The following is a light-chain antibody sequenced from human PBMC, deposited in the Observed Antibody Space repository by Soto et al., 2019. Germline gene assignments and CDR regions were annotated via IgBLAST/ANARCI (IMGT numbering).Light chain of an antibody. J-gene: IGLJ2*01. CDR2: EVS. V-gene: IGLV2-8*01. CDR3: SSYAGSNNVL. Sequence: QSALTQPPSASGSPGQSVTISCTGTSSDVGGYNYVSWYQQHPGRAPKLMIYEVSKRPSGVPDRFSGSKSGNTASLSVSGLQAEDEADYYCSSYAGSNNVLIGGGTKLTVL. CDR1: SSDVGGYNY.